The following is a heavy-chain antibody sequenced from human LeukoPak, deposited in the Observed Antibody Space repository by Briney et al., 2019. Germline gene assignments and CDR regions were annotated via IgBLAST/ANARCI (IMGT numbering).Heavy chain of an antibody. CDR1: GYTFTSHG. D-gene: IGHD1-26*01. CDR3: VRNRGHRLVGPTNYFDY. J-gene: IGHJ4*02. V-gene: IGHV1-18*01. CDR2: ISGYNGNT. Sequence: ASVKVSCKASGYTFTSHGISWVRQAPGQGLEWMGWISGYNGNTNYAQKFQGRVTMTTDTSTSTAYMDLRSLRSDDTAVYYCVRNRGHRLVGPTNYFDYWGQGTLVTVSS.